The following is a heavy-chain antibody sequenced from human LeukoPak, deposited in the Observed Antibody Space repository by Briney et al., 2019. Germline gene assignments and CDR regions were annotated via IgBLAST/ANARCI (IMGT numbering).Heavy chain of an antibody. J-gene: IGHJ4*02. V-gene: IGHV4-38-2*01. CDR3: ASNYNWNRWNFDY. CDR2: FHHSGTT. Sequence: PSEALSLTCSVSAYSFNSGYYWGWIRQSPGKGLEWIGSFHHSGTTYYNPSLKSRVTISINTSKKEFSLKLNSVTAADTAVYYCASNYNWNRWNFDYWGQGTPVTVSS. D-gene: IGHD1-1*01. CDR1: AYSFNSGYY.